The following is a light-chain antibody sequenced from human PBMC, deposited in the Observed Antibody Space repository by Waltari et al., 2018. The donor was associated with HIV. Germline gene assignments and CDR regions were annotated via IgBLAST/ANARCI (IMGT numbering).Light chain of an antibody. Sequence: QSALTQPASVSGSPGQSITSSCTGTSSAIGSYNLFSWYQQHPGTAPRLMIYEVTKPPSGVSYRLAGSKSGNTASLTISGLQAEDEADYYCCSFAGSTSWVFGGGTKLTVL. CDR2: EVT. V-gene: IGLV2-23*02. J-gene: IGLJ3*02. CDR3: CSFAGSTSWV. CDR1: SSAIGSYNL.